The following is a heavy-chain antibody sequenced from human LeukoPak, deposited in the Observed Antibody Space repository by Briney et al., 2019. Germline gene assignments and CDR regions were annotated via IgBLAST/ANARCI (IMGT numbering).Heavy chain of an antibody. CDR1: GYTFTGYY. CDR3: ARIGISARGTNFHH. J-gene: IGHJ1*01. CDR2: INSNSADT. Sequence: GASVKVSCKASGYTFTGYYIHWVRQAPGQGLEWMGWINSNSADTNYAQNFQGRVTMTRDTSISTAYMELSRPRSDDTALYYCARIGISARGTNFHHWGQGTLVTVSS. V-gene: IGHV1-2*02. D-gene: IGHD6-13*01.